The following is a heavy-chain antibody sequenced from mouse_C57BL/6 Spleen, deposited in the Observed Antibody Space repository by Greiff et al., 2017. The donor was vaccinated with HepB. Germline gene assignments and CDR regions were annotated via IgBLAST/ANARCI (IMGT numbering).Heavy chain of an antibody. V-gene: IGHV1-55*01. CDR1: GYTFTSYW. Sequence: VQLQQPGAELVKPGASVKMSCKASGYTFTSYWITWVKQRPGQGLAWIGDIYPGSGSTNYNEKFKSKATLTVDTSSSTAYMQLSSLTSEDSAVYYCARGDYGTAMDYWGQGTSVTVSS. J-gene: IGHJ4*01. D-gene: IGHD1-1*01. CDR3: ARGDYGTAMDY. CDR2: IYPGSGST.